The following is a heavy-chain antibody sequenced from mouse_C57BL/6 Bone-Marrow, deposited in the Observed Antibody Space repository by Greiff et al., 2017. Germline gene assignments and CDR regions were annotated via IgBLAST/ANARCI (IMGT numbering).Heavy chain of an antibody. CDR1: GYTFTSYG. J-gene: IGHJ3*01. CDR3: ARYGNYWFAY. D-gene: IGHD2-1*01. V-gene: IGHV1-81*01. CDR2: IYPRSGNT. Sequence: QVQLQQSGAELARPGASVKLSCKASGYTFTSYGISWVKQRTGQGLEWIGEIYPRSGNTYYNEKFKGKATLTADKSSSTAYMELRSLTSEDSAVYVCARYGNYWFAYWGQGTLVTVSA.